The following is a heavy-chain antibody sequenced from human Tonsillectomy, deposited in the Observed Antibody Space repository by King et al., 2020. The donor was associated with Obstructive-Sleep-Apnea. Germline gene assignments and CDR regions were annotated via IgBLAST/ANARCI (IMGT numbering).Heavy chain of an antibody. CDR3: AKDRNSGGSCYNY. J-gene: IGHJ4*02. D-gene: IGHD2-15*01. CDR1: GFTFSNYA. Sequence: VQLVESGGDLVQPGGSLRLSCAASGFTFSNYALTWVRQAPGKGLEWVSSVSGSGGATYYADSVKGRLTISRDNSTDTLYLQMNSLRAEDTAVYYCAKDRNSGGSCYNYWGQGTLVTVSS. CDR2: VSGSGGAT. V-gene: IGHV3-23*04.